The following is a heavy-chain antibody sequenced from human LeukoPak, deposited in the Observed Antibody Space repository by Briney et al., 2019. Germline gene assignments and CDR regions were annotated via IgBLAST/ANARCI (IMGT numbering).Heavy chain of an antibody. CDR1: GFTFSDYY. Sequence: GGSLRLSCAASGFTFSDYYMSWIRQAPGKGLEWVPGISWNSGSIGYADSVKGRFTISRDNAKNSLYLQMNSLRAEDTALYYCAKDSSSWYDAFDIWGQGTMVTVSS. V-gene: IGHV3-9*01. CDR2: ISWNSGSI. CDR3: AKDSSSWYDAFDI. J-gene: IGHJ3*02. D-gene: IGHD6-13*01.